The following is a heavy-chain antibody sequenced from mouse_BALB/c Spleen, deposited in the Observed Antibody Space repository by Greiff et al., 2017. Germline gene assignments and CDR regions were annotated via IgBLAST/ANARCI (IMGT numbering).Heavy chain of an antibody. J-gene: IGHJ2*01. D-gene: IGHD2-3*01. V-gene: IGHV14-3*02. Sequence: EVKLEESGAELVKPGASVKLSCTASGFNIKDTYMHWVKQRPEQGLEWIGRIDPANGNTKYDPKFQGKATITADTSSNTAYLQLSSLTSEDTAVYYCARDGGTDFDYWGQGTTLTVSS. CDR2: IDPANGNT. CDR1: GFNIKDTY. CDR3: ARDGGTDFDY.